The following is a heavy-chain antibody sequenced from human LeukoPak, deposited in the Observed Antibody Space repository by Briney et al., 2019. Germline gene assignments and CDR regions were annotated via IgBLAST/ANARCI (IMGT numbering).Heavy chain of an antibody. CDR1: GGSISSGDYY. CDR2: IYYSGST. Sequence: SETLSLTCTVSGGSISSGDYYWSWIRQPPGKGLEWIGYIYYSGSTNYNPSLKSRVTISVDTSKNQFSLKLSSVAAADTAVYYCARGEPFPGARPDLNTGAFDPWGQGTLVTVSS. V-gene: IGHV4-61*08. J-gene: IGHJ5*02. CDR3: ARGEPFPGARPDLNTGAFDP. D-gene: IGHD1-14*01.